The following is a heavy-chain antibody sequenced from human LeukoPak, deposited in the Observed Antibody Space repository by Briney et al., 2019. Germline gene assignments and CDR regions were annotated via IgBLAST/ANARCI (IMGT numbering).Heavy chain of an antibody. J-gene: IGHJ5*02. Sequence: SETLSLTCTVSGGSISSSSYYWGWIRQPPGKGLEWIGSIYYSGSTYYNPSLKSRVTISVDTSKNQFSLKLSSVTAADTAVYYCARGNILTGYYTPWGQGTLVTVSS. CDR1: GGSISSSSYY. CDR3: ARGNILTGYYTP. V-gene: IGHV4-39*07. D-gene: IGHD3-9*01. CDR2: IYYSGST.